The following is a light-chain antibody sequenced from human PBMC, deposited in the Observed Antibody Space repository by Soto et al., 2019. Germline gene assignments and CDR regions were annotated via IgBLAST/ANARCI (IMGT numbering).Light chain of an antibody. J-gene: IGKJ5*01. CDR1: QRIRTW. Sequence: DIQMTQSPSTLSASVGDRVTITCRASQRIRTWLAWYQQKPGKAPKLLIYDASSLDSGVPSRFSGSGSGTDFTLTISSLEPEDFAVYYCQQRSNWPPITFGQGTRLEIK. V-gene: IGKV1-5*01. CDR2: DAS. CDR3: QQRSNWPPIT.